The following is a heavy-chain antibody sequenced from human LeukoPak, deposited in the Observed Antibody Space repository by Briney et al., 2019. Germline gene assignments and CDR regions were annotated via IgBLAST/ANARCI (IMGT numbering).Heavy chain of an antibody. CDR3: VKDGPGVYDY. V-gene: IGHV3-64D*09. D-gene: IGHD1-14*01. CDR2: INSNGGST. J-gene: IGHJ4*02. Sequence: GGSLRLSCSASGFTFSTSAMHWVRQAPAKRLEYVSSINSNGGSTYQADSVKGRFTISRDNSKNTLYLQMSSLRDEDTAVYYCVKDGPGVYDYWGQGTLVTVSS. CDR1: GFTFSTSA.